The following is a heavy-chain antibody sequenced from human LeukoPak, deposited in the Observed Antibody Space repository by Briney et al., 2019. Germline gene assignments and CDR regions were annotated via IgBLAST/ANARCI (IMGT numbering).Heavy chain of an antibody. Sequence: PSETLSLTCAVYGGSFSGYYWSWIRQPPGKGLEWIGEINHSGSTNYNPSLKSRVTISVDTSKNQFSLKLSSVTAADTAVYYCARAGDIVVVPAASRTWYFDYWGQGTLVTVSS. J-gene: IGHJ4*02. CDR3: ARAGDIVVVPAASRTWYFDY. CDR2: INHSGST. V-gene: IGHV4-34*01. CDR1: GGSFSGYY. D-gene: IGHD2-2*01.